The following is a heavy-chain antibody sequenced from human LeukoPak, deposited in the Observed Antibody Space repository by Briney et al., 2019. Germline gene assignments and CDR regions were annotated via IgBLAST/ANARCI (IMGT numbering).Heavy chain of an antibody. Sequence: GGSLRLSCAASGFTFDDYAMHWVRQAPGKGLEWVSLISWDGGSTYYADSVKGRFTISRDNSKNSLYLQMNSLRAEDTALYYCAKDIGGGEVAAADHYFDYWGQGTLVTVSS. D-gene: IGHD6-13*01. J-gene: IGHJ4*02. CDR3: AKDIGGGEVAAADHYFDY. V-gene: IGHV3-43D*03. CDR2: ISWDGGST. CDR1: GFTFDDYA.